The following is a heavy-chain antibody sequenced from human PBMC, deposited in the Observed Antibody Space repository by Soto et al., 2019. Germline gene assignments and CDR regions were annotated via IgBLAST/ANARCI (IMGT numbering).Heavy chain of an antibody. CDR3: AKHLGEGRPFFDC. V-gene: IGHV3-23*01. CDR1: GFTFSSYA. Sequence: GSLRLSCAASGFTFSSYAMSWVRQAPGKGLEWVSTITGSGDNTYYADSVKGRFTISRDNSKNTLYLQMNSLRAEDTAVFYCAKHLGEGRPFFDCWGQGSLVTVSS. D-gene: IGHD1-26*01. J-gene: IGHJ4*02. CDR2: ITGSGDNT.